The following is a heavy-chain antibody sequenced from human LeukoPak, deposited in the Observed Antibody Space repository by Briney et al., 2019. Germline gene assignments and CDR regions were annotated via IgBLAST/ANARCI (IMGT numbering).Heavy chain of an antibody. D-gene: IGHD4-23*01. CDR2: IYSGGST. CDR3: ARGDYGGNHPFDY. Sequence: GGSLRLSCPASGFTFSSYAMSWARQAPGKGLEWVSVIYSGGSTYYADSVKGRFTISRDNSRNTLYLQMNSLRAEDTAVYYCARGDYGGNHPFDYWGQGTLVTVSS. V-gene: IGHV3-53*01. J-gene: IGHJ4*02. CDR1: GFTFSSYA.